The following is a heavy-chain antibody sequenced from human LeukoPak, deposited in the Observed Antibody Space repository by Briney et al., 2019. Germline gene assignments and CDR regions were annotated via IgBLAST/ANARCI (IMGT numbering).Heavy chain of an antibody. Sequence: SETLSLTCTVSGGSISSDNYYWGWIRQPPGKGLEWIGSIYYSGSTYYNPSLKSRVTISVDTSKNQFSLKLSSVTAADTAVYYCATLDGDYVPYYFDYWGQGTLVTVSS. CDR1: GGSISSDNYY. CDR3: ATLDGDYVPYYFDY. CDR2: IYYSGST. V-gene: IGHV4-39*01. D-gene: IGHD4-17*01. J-gene: IGHJ4*02.